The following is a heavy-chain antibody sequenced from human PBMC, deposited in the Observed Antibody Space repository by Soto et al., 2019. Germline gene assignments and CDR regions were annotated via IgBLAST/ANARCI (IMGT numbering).Heavy chain of an antibody. D-gene: IGHD2-21*01. CDR1: GFTFSSYA. Sequence: GGSLRLSCAASGFTFSSYAMSWVRQAPGKGLEWVSAISGSGGSTYYADSVKGRFTISRDNSKNTLYLQMNSLRAEDTGVYYCAKDFAGTGEKLLRTAQLYYYYYYGMDVWGQGTTVTGSS. CDR3: AKDFAGTGEKLLRTAQLYYYYYYGMDV. CDR2: ISGSGGST. J-gene: IGHJ6*02. V-gene: IGHV3-23*01.